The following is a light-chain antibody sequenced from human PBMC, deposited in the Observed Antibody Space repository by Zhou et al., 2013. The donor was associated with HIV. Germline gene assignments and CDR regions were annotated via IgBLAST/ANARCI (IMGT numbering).Light chain of an antibody. CDR1: QGVGRW. CDR2: AAS. CDR3: QQSYSNPPT. Sequence: DVQMTQSPSSVSASIGATVTITCRASQGVGRWLAWYQQKPGQAPKLVIYAASNLQSGVPSRISGSGSGTEFTLSISSLQPEDFATYYCQQSYSNPPTFGHGTRLEI. V-gene: IGKV1-12*01. J-gene: IGKJ5*01.